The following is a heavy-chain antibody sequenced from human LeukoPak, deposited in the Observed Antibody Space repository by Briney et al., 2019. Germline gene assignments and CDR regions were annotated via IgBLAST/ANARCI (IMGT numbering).Heavy chain of an antibody. J-gene: IGHJ6*03. Sequence: GGSLRLSCAASGSILNDYGMSWVRQAPGKGLEWGSGINWNGGSTGYGDSVKGRFTISRDDGRNSLYLQMDSLRAEDTAVYYCARVSGWDYDYYYMDVWGKGTTVTVSS. CDR2: INWNGGST. V-gene: IGHV3-20*04. CDR1: GSILNDYG. D-gene: IGHD6-19*01. CDR3: ARVSGWDYDYYYMDV.